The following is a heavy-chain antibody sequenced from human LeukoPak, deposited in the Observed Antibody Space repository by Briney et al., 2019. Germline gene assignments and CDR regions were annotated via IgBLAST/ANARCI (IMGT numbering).Heavy chain of an antibody. Sequence: GGSLRLSCAASGFTFSSYGMHWVRQAPGKGLEWVAVIWYDGSNKYYADSVKGRFTISRDNFKNTLYLQMNSLRAEDTAVYYWARGPTDYGDYPGKYWGQGTLVTVSS. J-gene: IGHJ4*02. CDR3: ARGPTDYGDYPGKY. CDR2: IWYDGSNK. V-gene: IGHV3-33*01. D-gene: IGHD4-17*01. CDR1: GFTFSSYG.